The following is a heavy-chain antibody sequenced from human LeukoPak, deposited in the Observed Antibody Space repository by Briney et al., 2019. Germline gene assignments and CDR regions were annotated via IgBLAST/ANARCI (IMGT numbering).Heavy chain of an antibody. V-gene: IGHV1-46*01. J-gene: IGHJ4*02. CDR3: ARGGGLVSTISPLDY. D-gene: IGHD5/OR15-5a*01. Sequence: ASVKVSCKTPGYTFTDYYMHWVRQAPGQGLEWMGIINPTGGTTSYAQKFQGRVTMTRDTSTNTVYMELSSLRSEDTAVYYCARGGGLVSTISPLDYWGQGTLVTVSS. CDR2: INPTGGTT. CDR1: GYTFTDYY.